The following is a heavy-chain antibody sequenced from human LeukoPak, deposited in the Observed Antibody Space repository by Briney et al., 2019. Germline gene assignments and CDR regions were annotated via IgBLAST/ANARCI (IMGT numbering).Heavy chain of an antibody. D-gene: IGHD3-16*01. V-gene: IGHV1-2*02. J-gene: IGHJ5*02. Sequence: ASVKVSCKASGYTFTGYYMRWVRQAPGQGLEWMGWINPNSGGTNYAQKFQGRVTMTRDTSISTAYMELSRLRSDDTAVYYCARGVGRAYLRHNWFDPWGQGTLVTVSS. CDR2: INPNSGGT. CDR3: ARGVGRAYLRHNWFDP. CDR1: GYTFTGYY.